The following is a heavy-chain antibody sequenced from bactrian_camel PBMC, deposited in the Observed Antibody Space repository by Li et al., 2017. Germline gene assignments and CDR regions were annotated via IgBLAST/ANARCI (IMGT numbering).Heavy chain of an antibody. CDR1: KPNSRRWR. J-gene: IGHJ6*01. Sequence: VQLVESGGGSVQPGGSLTLSCTFSKPNSRRWRMAWFRQSPGKEREGIGSITVDGTIKYAPAVEGRFTIAQDNAKTTAYLQMTSLKPEDSAMYFCAAGQTCGNWWEASEFGYWGQGTQVTVS. CDR2: ITVDGTI. CDR3: AAGQTCGNWWEASEFGY. V-gene: IGHV3S53*01. D-gene: IGHD7*01.